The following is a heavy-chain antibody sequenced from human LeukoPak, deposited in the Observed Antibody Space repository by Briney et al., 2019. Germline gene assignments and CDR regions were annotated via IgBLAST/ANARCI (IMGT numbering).Heavy chain of an antibody. CDR2: ISSGGSTI. V-gene: IGHV3-11*01. CDR1: GFSFSDYY. CDR3: AKAPVTSCRGAFCYPFDY. D-gene: IGHD2-15*01. Sequence: GGSLRLSCAASGFSFSDYYMSWIRQAPGKGLEWVSYISSGGSTIYYADSVKGRFTISRDNAKNSLYLQMNSLRAEDAAVYYCAKAPVTSCRGAFCYPFDYWGQGTLVTVSS. J-gene: IGHJ4*02.